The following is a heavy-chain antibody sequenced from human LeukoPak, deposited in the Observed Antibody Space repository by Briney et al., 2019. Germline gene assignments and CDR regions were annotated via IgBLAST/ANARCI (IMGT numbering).Heavy chain of an antibody. V-gene: IGHV4-61*02. J-gene: IGHJ5*02. CDR1: GDSISNGIYY. CDR2: IYTTGST. D-gene: IGHD2-2*01. CDR3: AREKVPIVVTPTATTGSDWLDP. Sequence: PSETLSLTCTVSGDSISNGIYYWSWIRQPAGKGLEWIGRIYTTGSTNYNPSLESRVTISVDTSKNQFSLRLSSVTAADTAVYYCAREKVPIVVTPTATTGSDWLDPWGQGTLVTVSS.